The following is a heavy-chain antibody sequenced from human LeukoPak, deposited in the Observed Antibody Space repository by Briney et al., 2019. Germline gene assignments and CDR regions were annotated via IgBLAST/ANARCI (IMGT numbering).Heavy chain of an antibody. V-gene: IGHV3-23*01. CDR3: ARDFSAQRRGGY. Sequence: PGGSLRLSCAASGFTFSTFAMIWVRQPPGKGLEWVSSIFPSGGEIHYADSVRGRFTISRDNSKSTLSLQMNSLRAEDTAIYYCARDFSAQRRGGYWGQGTLVTVSS. CDR1: GFTFSTFA. J-gene: IGHJ4*02. CDR2: IFPSGGEI. D-gene: IGHD2/OR15-2a*01.